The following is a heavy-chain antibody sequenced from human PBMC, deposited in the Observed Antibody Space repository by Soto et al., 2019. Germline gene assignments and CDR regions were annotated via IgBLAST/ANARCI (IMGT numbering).Heavy chain of an antibody. CDR2: INHSGST. CDR3: ARGTRVGELLWPYYYGMDV. Sequence: PSETLSLTCAVYGGSFSGYYWSWIRQPPGKGLEWIGEINHSGSTNYNPSLKSRVTISVDTSKNQFSLKLSSVTAADTAVYYCARGTRVGELLWPYYYGMDVWGQGTTVTVSS. CDR1: GGSFSGYY. J-gene: IGHJ6*02. D-gene: IGHD3-10*01. V-gene: IGHV4-34*01.